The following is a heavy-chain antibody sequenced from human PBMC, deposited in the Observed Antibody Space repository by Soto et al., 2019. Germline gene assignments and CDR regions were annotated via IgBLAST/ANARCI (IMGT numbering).Heavy chain of an antibody. CDR2: ISAHNGNT. Sequence: QVHLVQSGAEVKKPGASVKVSCKASGYTFTSYGITWVRQAPGQGLEWMGWISAHNGNTDYAQKLQGRVIVTRDTSTSTAYMALRSLRSDDPAVYYCARGRYGDSWGQGALVTVSS. J-gene: IGHJ4*02. CDR3: ARGRYGDS. V-gene: IGHV1-18*01. CDR1: GYTFTSYG. D-gene: IGHD1-1*01.